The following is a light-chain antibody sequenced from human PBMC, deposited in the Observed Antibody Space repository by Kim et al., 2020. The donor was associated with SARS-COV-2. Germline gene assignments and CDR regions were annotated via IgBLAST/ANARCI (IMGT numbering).Light chain of an antibody. CDR1: QSVSSSY. CDR3: QQYGSLLT. CDR2: GAS. J-gene: IGKJ4*01. V-gene: IGKV3-20*01. Sequence: LSPGERATRSCRASQSVSSSYLAWYQQKPGQAPRLLIYGASSRATGIPDRCSGSGSGTDFTLTISRLEPEDFAVYYCQQYGSLLTFGGGTKVDIK.